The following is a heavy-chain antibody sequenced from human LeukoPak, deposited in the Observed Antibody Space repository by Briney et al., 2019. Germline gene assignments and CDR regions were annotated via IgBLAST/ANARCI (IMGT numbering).Heavy chain of an antibody. V-gene: IGHV4-59*01. CDR2: IYYSGSA. CDR3: ARYRLGYCSSTSCYAGYYFDY. CDR1: GGSISSYY. Sequence: SETLSVTCTVSGGSISSYYWSWIRQPPGKGLEWIGYIYYSGSANYNPSLKSRVTISVDTSKNQFSLKLSSVTAADTAVYYCARYRLGYCSSTSCYAGYYFDYWGQGTLVTVSS. D-gene: IGHD2-2*01. J-gene: IGHJ4*02.